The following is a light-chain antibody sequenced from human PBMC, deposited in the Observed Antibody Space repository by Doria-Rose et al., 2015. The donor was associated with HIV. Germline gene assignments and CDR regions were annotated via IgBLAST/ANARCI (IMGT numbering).Light chain of an antibody. J-gene: IGKJ3*01. CDR2: WAS. CDR3: QQYYDTPS. V-gene: IGKV4-1*01. Sequence: TQSPESLGMSLGERATLNCKSNQSLLYTSKNYLAWYQQKPGQPPKLLICWASTRQSGVPARFSGSGSGTDFTLTISSLEAEDVAVYYCQQYYDTPSFGPGTTVYIQ. CDR1: QSLLYTSKNY.